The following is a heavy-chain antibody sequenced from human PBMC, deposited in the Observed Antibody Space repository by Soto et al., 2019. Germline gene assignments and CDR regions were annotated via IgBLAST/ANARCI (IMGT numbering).Heavy chain of an antibody. CDR2: IYPGDSRT. CDR1: GYSFTTYC. J-gene: IGHJ5*02. Sequence: GESLKISCKGLGYSFTTYCIAWVRQMPGKGLEWMGVIYPGDSRTRYSPSFQGQVTISADKSISTAYLQWSSLKASDTAMYYCVRDLDYGGNSDWFDPWSQGTLVTVSS. CDR3: VRDLDYGGNSDWFDP. D-gene: IGHD4-17*01. V-gene: IGHV5-51*01.